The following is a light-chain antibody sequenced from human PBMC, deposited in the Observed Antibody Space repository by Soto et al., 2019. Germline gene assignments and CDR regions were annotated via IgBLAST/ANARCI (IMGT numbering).Light chain of an antibody. Sequence: DIQMAQSPSSLSAPVGDVVTITWRASQDINNYLDWYQVKPGKAPKLLIYDATNLETGVPSRFSGSGSRTDFSFTISSLQPEDVAIYYCHQYDNLPPTFGQGTRLEIK. V-gene: IGKV1-33*01. CDR2: DAT. CDR1: QDINNY. CDR3: HQYDNLPPT. J-gene: IGKJ5*01.